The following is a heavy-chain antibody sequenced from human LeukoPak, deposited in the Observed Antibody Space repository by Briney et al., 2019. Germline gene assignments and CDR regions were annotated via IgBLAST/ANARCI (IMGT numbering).Heavy chain of an antibody. J-gene: IGHJ4*02. CDR3: AKDMVRGVFFDY. CDR2: ISGSGGST. V-gene: IGHV3-23*01. D-gene: IGHD3-10*01. CDR1: GFTFSSYG. Sequence: GGTLRLSCAASGFTFSSYGMSWVRQAPGKGLEWVSAISGSGGSTYYADSVKGRFTISRDNSKNTLYLQMNSLRAEDTAVYYCAKDMVRGVFFDYWGQGTLVTVSS.